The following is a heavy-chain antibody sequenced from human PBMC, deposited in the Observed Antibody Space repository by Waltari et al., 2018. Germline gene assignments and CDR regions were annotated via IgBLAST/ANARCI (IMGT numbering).Heavy chain of an antibody. Sequence: QVQLVQSGAEVKKPGASVKVSCKVSGYTLTELSMHWVRQAPGKGLEWMGGFDPEDGETIYAQKFQGRVTMTEDTSTDTAYMELSSLRSEDTAVYYCANLPSLDFWSGDYYYYGMDVWGQGTTVTVSS. CDR1: GYTLTELS. CDR3: ANLPSLDFWSGDYYYYGMDV. CDR2: FDPEDGET. J-gene: IGHJ6*02. D-gene: IGHD3-3*01. V-gene: IGHV1-24*01.